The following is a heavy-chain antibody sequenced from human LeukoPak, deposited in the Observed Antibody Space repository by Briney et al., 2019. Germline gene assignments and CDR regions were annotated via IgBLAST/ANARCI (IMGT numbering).Heavy chain of an antibody. Sequence: ASMKVSCKTSGYTFTSFDINWVRHTTGHGPEWMGWVNCDNENTRYARKFQGRVAITRDTSTRTVYLELNNLSSDDTAMYYCTRGPFLNGNAYNWFDPWGQGTLVTVSS. V-gene: IGHV1-8*03. J-gene: IGHJ5*02. CDR1: GYTFTSFD. D-gene: IGHD1-20*01. CDR3: TRGPFLNGNAYNWFDP. CDR2: VNCDNENT.